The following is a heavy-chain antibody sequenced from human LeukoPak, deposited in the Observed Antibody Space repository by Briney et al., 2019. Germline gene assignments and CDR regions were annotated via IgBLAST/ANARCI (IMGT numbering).Heavy chain of an antibody. J-gene: IGHJ4*02. V-gene: IGHV4-39*01. CDR2: VYYGENT. D-gene: IGHD3-22*01. CDR1: GGSISSGPYY. CDR3: ARRDDSSGYHKIFDY. Sequence: SETLSPTCTVSGGSISSGPYYWGWIRQPPGKGLGWIGNVYYGENTYYNPSLKSRVTISIDTSKNQFYLKLSSLTAADTAVYYCARRDDSSGYHKIFDYWGPGTLVTISS.